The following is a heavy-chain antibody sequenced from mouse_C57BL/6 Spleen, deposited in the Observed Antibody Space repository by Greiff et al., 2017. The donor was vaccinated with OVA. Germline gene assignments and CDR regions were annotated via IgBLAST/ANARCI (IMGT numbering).Heavy chain of an antibody. CDR3: ARFVYGSYWYFDV. J-gene: IGHJ1*03. V-gene: IGHV1-63*01. CDR2: IYPGGGYT. D-gene: IGHD1-1*01. CDR1: GYTFTNYW. Sequence: VQLQQSGAELVRPGTSVKMSCKASGYTFTNYWIGWAKQRPGHGLEWIGDIYPGGGYTNYNEKFKGKATLTADKSSSTAYMQFSSLTSEDSAIYYCARFVYGSYWYFDVWGTGTTVTVSS.